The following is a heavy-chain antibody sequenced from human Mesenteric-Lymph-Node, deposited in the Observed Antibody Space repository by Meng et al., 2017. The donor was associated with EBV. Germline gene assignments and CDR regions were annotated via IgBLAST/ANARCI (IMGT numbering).Heavy chain of an antibody. D-gene: IGHD4/OR15-4a*01. Sequence: QVQLVQSGXEVKKXXXSVKISCKASGYTFTTYALKWVRQAPGQRLEWMGWINTANGFTKYSQEFQGRVTITSDPSASTVYMDLSSLTSEDTALYYCARGDDYGDYWGQGTLGTVSS. CDR2: INTANGFT. V-gene: IGHV1-3*04. CDR3: ARGDDYGDY. J-gene: IGHJ4*02. CDR1: GYTFTTYA.